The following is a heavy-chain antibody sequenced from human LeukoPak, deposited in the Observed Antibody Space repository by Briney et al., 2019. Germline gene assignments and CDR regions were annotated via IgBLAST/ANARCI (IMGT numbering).Heavy chain of an antibody. V-gene: IGHV4-38-2*02. CDR2: IYHSGST. CDR1: NYSISTGYY. CDR3: ARTGVGAPRLDYYFYYMDV. Sequence: SETLSLTCSVSNYSISTGYYWGWIRPTPGMGLEWIGSIYHSGSTHYNPSLKSRVSISVDTSKNQFSLKLSSVTAADTALYYCARTGVGAPRLDYYFYYMDVWGKGTTVTVSS. D-gene: IGHD1-26*01. J-gene: IGHJ6*03.